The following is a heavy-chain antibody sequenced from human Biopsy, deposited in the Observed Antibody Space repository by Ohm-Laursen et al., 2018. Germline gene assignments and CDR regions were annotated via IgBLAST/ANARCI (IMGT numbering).Heavy chain of an antibody. CDR3: TRATNSTGWPYYYFYGMDI. CDR1: GGSISSDW. Sequence: SETLSLTCTVSGGSISSDWWSWIRQTPGKGLVWIGDVYYSGTTTYNPSLRSRVTISVDTSMNQISLRLQSVTAADTAIYYCTRATNSTGWPYYYFYGMDIWGQGTTVTVSS. J-gene: IGHJ6*02. V-gene: IGHV4-59*01. CDR2: VYYSGTT. D-gene: IGHD2/OR15-2a*01.